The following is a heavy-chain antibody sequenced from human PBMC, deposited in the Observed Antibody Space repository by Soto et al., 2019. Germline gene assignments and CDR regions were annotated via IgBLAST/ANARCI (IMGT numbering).Heavy chain of an antibody. CDR1: GGSISSGDYY. CDR3: ARVARYYYGMDV. J-gene: IGHJ6*02. CDR2: IYYSGST. Sequence: PSETLSLTCTVSGGSISSGDYYWSWIRQPPGKGLEWIGYIYYSGSTYYNPSLKSRVTISVDTSKNQFSLKLSSVTAADTAVYYCARVARYYYGMDVWGQGTTVTVSS. V-gene: IGHV4-30-4*01.